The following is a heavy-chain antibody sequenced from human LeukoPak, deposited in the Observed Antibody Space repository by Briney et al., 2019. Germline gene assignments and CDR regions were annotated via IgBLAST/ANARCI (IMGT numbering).Heavy chain of an antibody. CDR1: VGSISIDY. Sequence: SETLSLTCTVSVGSISIDYWSWIRQPPGKGLEWIGYIYYSGSTNYNPSLKSRVTISVDTSKNQFSLKLSSVTAADTAVYYRAXSISSGYXXNNWFDPWGQGTLVTVSS. J-gene: IGHJ5*02. CDR2: IYYSGST. D-gene: IGHD3-22*01. V-gene: IGHV4-59*01. CDR3: AXSISSGYXXNNWFDP.